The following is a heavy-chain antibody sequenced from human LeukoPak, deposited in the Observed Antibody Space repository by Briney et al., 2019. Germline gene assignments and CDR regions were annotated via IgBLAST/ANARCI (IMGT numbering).Heavy chain of an antibody. V-gene: IGHV3-21*01. Sequence: GGSLRLSCAASGFTFSSYSMNWVRQAPGKGLEWVSSISSSSSYIYYADSVKGRFPISRDNAKNSLYLQMHSLRGEGTAVYYRARGQLVRAFDYWGQGTLVTVSS. CDR2: ISSSSSYI. J-gene: IGHJ4*02. CDR3: ARGQLVRAFDY. CDR1: GFTFSSYS. D-gene: IGHD6-13*01.